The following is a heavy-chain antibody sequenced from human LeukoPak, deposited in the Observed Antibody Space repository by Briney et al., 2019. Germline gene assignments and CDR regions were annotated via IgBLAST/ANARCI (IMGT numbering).Heavy chain of an antibody. Sequence: ASVKVSCKASGYTFTSYGINWLRQAPGQGLEWMGWISDYNGNTKYAQKFQGRVTMTTDTSTSTANMELRSLRSDDTAVYYCARVDEDGFDYWGQGTLVTVSS. J-gene: IGHJ4*02. CDR1: GYTFTSYG. CDR3: ARVDEDGFDY. CDR2: ISDYNGNT. V-gene: IGHV1-18*01.